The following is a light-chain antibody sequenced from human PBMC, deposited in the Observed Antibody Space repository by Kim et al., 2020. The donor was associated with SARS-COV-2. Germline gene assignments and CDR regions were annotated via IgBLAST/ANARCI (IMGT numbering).Light chain of an antibody. J-gene: IGKJ2*03. V-gene: IGKV2-30*01. CDR1: QSLIYRDANTC. Sequence: PACSYGRSGQSLIYRDANTCLNWILQRPGQSPRRLIDEISKRDSGVPDRFSGSGSGTDFTLKISRVEAEDVGVDYCMQGAHWPLFSFGQGTKLEI. CDR3: MQGAHWPLFS. CDR2: EIS.